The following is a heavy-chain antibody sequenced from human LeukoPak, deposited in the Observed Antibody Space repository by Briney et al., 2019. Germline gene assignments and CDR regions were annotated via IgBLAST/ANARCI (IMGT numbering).Heavy chain of an antibody. CDR3: AKDREYSGSYRPGPTRYYYGMDV. D-gene: IGHD1-26*01. V-gene: IGHV3-43*02. CDR1: GFTFDDYA. Sequence: GGSLRLSCAASGFTFDDYAMHWVRQAPGKGLEWVSLISGNGGSTYYADSVKGRFTISRDNSKNTLYLQMNSLRAEDTAVFYCAKDREYSGSYRPGPTRYYYGMDVWGQGTTVTVSS. CDR2: ISGNGGST. J-gene: IGHJ6*02.